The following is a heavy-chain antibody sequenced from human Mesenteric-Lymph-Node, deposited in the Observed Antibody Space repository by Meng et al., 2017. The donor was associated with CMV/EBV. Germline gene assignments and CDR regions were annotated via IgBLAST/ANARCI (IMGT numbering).Heavy chain of an antibody. CDR2: INAGNGNT. D-gene: IGHD6-19*01. J-gene: IGHJ4*02. Sequence: KASGYTFTSYAMPWVRQAPGQRLEWMGWINAGNGNTKYSQKFQGRVTITRDTSASTAYMELSSLRSEDTAVYYCARDLGSGWYGAPDYWGQGTLVTVSS. CDR1: GYTFTSYA. CDR3: ARDLGSGWYGAPDY. V-gene: IGHV1-3*01.